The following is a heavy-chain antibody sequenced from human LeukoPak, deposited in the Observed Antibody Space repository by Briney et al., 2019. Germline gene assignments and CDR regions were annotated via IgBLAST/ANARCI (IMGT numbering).Heavy chain of an antibody. CDR1: GYTFTSYH. Sequence: ASVKVSCKASGYTFTSYHIHWVRQVPGQGLESMGVINPSEGSTDYAQKFQDRVSLTRDTSTSTVYMDLSRLRYEDTAVYYCARSDKMDVWGQGTTVTVSS. V-gene: IGHV1-46*01. CDR3: ARSDKMDV. CDR2: INPSEGST. J-gene: IGHJ6*02.